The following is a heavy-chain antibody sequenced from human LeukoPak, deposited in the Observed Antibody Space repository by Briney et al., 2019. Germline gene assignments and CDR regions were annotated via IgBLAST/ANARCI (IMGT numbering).Heavy chain of an antibody. CDR3: ARDPRYCSGGSCYIILGWFDP. J-gene: IGHJ5*02. Sequence: ASVKVSCKVSGYTLTELSMHWVRQAPGKGLEWMGGFDPEDGETIYAQKFQGRVTMTEDTSTSTAYMELRSLRSDDTAVYYCARDPRYCSGGSCYIILGWFDPWGQGTLVTVSS. V-gene: IGHV1-24*01. CDR1: GYTLTELS. D-gene: IGHD2-15*01. CDR2: FDPEDGET.